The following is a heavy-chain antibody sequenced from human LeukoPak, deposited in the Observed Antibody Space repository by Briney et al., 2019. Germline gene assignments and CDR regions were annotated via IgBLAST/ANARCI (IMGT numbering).Heavy chain of an antibody. CDR2: IYPDDSDI. D-gene: IGHD6-19*01. CDR3: ARGGEGSGWPFDY. Sequence: GESLKISCKGSGYRFTSYWIGWVRQMPGKGLEWMGIIYPDDSDIRYSPSFLGQVTISADRSISTAYLQWSSLKASDTAIYYCARGGEGSGWPFDYWGQGTLVTVSA. CDR1: GYRFTSYW. J-gene: IGHJ4*02. V-gene: IGHV5-51*01.